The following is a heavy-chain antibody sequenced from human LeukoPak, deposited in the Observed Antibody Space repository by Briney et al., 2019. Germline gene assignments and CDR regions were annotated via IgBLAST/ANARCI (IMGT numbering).Heavy chain of an antibody. J-gene: IGHJ4*02. CDR2: IWYDGSNK. CDR3: AREGLIAVLDY. CDR1: GFTFSSYG. V-gene: IGHV3-33*01. D-gene: IGHD6-19*01. Sequence: GRSLRLSCAASGFTFSSYGMHWVRQAPGEGLEWVAVIWYDGSNKYYADSVKGRFTISRDNSKNTLYLQMNSLRAEDTAVYYCAREGLIAVLDYWGQGTLVTVSS.